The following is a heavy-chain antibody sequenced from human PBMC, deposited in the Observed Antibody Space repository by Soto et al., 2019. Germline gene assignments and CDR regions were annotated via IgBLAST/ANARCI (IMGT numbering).Heavy chain of an antibody. CDR1: GYMFTKSA. J-gene: IGHJ5*02. Sequence: GASVKVSCKASGYMFTKSAMHWVRQAPGQRLEWMGWISGDSGNTKYSPKLQDRVTITRDTSASTAYMELSSLRSEDTAVYYCATGTVRDNWFDPWGQGTLVTVSS. V-gene: IGHV1-3*01. CDR2: ISGDSGNT. D-gene: IGHD1-1*01. CDR3: ATGTVRDNWFDP.